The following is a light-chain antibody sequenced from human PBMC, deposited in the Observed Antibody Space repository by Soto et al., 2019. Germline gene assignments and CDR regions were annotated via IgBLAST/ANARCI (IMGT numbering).Light chain of an antibody. CDR3: QQANSFPLT. CDR2: AAS. Sequence: IRFTQAHSFLAASVGDRGTIPCLASQDISNYLVWYQQKPGKAPKPLIYAASTLQSGVPSRFSGSGSGTDFTLTISSLQPEDFATYYCQQANSFPLTFAGGTKV. V-gene: IGKV1-9*01. CDR1: QDISNY. J-gene: IGKJ4*01.